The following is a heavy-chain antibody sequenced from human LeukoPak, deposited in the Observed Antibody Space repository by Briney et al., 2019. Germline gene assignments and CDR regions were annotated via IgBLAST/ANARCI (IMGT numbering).Heavy chain of an antibody. J-gene: IGHJ6*02. CDR3: TRDLMDYDVSTGLHHYYMDV. Sequence: GGSLRLSCAASGFTFSSYAMHWVRQAPGKGLEWVAVISYDGSNKYYADSAKGRFTISRDNSKNTLYLQMNSLRAEDTAVYYCTRDLMDYDVSTGLHHYYMDVWGQGTTVTVSS. CDR1: GFTFSSYA. V-gene: IGHV3-30-3*01. D-gene: IGHD3-9*01. CDR2: ISYDGSNK.